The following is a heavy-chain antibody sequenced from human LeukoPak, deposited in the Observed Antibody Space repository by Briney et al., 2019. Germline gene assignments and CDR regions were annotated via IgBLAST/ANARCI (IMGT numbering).Heavy chain of an antibody. CDR3: AKGGWLLPYYFDY. CDR1: GFTFSSYS. Sequence: GGSLRLSCAASGFTFSSYSMNWVRQAPGKGLEWVSYISSSSSTIYYADSVKGRFTISRDNSKNTLYLQMNSLRAEDTAVYYCAKGGWLLPYYFDYWGQGTLVTVSS. J-gene: IGHJ4*02. D-gene: IGHD3-22*01. CDR2: ISSSSSTI. V-gene: IGHV3-48*01.